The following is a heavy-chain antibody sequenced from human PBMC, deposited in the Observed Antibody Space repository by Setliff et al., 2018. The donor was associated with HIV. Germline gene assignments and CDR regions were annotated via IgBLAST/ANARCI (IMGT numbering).Heavy chain of an antibody. J-gene: IGHJ6*02. CDR2: IYTSGST. V-gene: IGHV4-4*07. Sequence: SETLSLTCTVSGGSISSYYWSRIRQPAGKGLEWIGRIYTSGSTNYNPSLKSRVTMSVDTSKNQFSLKLSSVTAADTAVYYCAREGGDHTIVARYYYGMDVWGQGTAVTVSS. CDR3: AREGGDHTIVARYYYGMDV. CDR1: GGSISSYY. D-gene: IGHD2-21*01.